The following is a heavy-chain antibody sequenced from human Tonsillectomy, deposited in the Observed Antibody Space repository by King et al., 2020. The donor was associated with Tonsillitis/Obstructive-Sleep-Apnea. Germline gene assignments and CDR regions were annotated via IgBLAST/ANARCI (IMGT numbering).Heavy chain of an antibody. V-gene: IGHV4-31*03. J-gene: IGHJ4*02. Sequence: QLQESGPGLVKPSQTLSLTCTVSGGSISSGGYYWSWIRQHPGEGLEWIGYIYFSGSTYYNPSLKSRVTISVDTSKNQFSLKLSSVTAADTALYYCARVSPYYYDSSGYYDYWGQGTLVTVSS. CDR1: GGSISSGGYY. CDR3: ARVSPYYYDSSGYYDY. CDR2: IYFSGST. D-gene: IGHD3-22*01.